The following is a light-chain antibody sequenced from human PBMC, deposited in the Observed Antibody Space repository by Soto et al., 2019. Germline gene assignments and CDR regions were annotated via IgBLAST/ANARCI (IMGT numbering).Light chain of an antibody. CDR2: ATS. Sequence: DIQMTQSPPSLSASVGDRVTITCRASKGINNYLAWFQQQPGTAPKPLIYATSTLHSGVPSRFTGSGSGTEFTLTITSLQPEDFVTYYCQQYKSPPNTFGQGTRLEIK. CDR3: QQYKSPPNT. CDR1: KGINNY. V-gene: IGKV1-16*01. J-gene: IGKJ2*01.